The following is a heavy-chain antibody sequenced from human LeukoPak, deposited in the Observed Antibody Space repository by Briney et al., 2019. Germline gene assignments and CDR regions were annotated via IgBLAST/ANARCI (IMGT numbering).Heavy chain of an antibody. V-gene: IGHV4-61*02. J-gene: IGHJ4*02. Sequence: SETLSLTCSVSGGSISSDRYYWSWIRQPAGKGLEWIGRVYSSGTTNQNPSLKSRITISIDTSKNQFSLKLNSVTAADTAVYYCARGRYDFWSGYYLDYWGQGTLVTVSS. D-gene: IGHD3-3*01. CDR1: GGSISSDRYY. CDR2: VYSSGTT. CDR3: ARGRYDFWSGYYLDY.